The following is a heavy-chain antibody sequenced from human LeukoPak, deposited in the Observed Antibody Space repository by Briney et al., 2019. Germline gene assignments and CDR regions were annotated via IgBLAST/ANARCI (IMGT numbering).Heavy chain of an antibody. J-gene: IGHJ4*02. CDR2: INRDGSEK. V-gene: IGHV3-7*03. CDR3: ARGVTMIRGAVMYPYFFDF. D-gene: IGHD3-10*01. CDR1: GFTLGDFF. Sequence: GGSLRLSCAASGFTLGDFFMSWVRQAPGKGLEWVANINRDGSEKFHVDSVRGRFTISRDNAKNALFLQMHSLRADDTAMYFCARGVTMIRGAVMYPYFFDFWGRGTLVTVSS.